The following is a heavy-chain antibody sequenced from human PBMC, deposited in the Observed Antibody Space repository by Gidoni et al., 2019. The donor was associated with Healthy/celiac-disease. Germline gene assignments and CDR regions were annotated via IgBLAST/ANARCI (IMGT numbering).Heavy chain of an antibody. J-gene: IGHJ5*02. CDR3: ARDEEGTGWFDP. CDR2: ISSRSSYI. CDR1: GFTFSSYS. V-gene: IGHV3-21*01. Sequence: EVQLVESGGGLVKPGGSLRLSCAAYGFTFSSYSMNWVRQAPGQGLEWVSSISSRSSYIYYADSVKGRFTISRDNAKNSLYLQMNSLRAEDTAVYYCARDEEGTGWFDPWGQGTLVTVSS.